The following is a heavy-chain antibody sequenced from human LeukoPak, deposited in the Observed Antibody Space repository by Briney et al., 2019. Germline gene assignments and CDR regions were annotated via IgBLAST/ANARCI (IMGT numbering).Heavy chain of an antibody. D-gene: IGHD6-6*01. V-gene: IGHV3-20*04. Sequence: GGSLRLSCAASGFTFDDYGMSWVRQAPGKGLEWVSGINWNGGSTGYVDSVRGRFTISRDNSKNTLYLQMNSLRAEDTAVYYCAKDRVSSVFDYWGQGTLVTVSS. CDR1: GFTFDDYG. CDR3: AKDRVSSVFDY. CDR2: INWNGGST. J-gene: IGHJ4*02.